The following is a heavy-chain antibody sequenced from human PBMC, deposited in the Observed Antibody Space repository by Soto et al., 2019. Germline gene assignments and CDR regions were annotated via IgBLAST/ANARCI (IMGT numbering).Heavy chain of an antibody. CDR1: GFTFDDYA. D-gene: IGHD2-2*01. CDR2: ISWNSRRA. V-gene: IGHV3-9*01. CDR3: AKDLSQLYYGLDV. J-gene: IGHJ6*02. Sequence: GGSLRLSCAASGFTFDDYAMHWVRQAPGKGLEWVSGISWNSRRAGYADSVKGRFTISRDNAKKSLYLQMNSLRAEDTALYYCAKDLSQLYYGLDVWGQGTMVTVSS.